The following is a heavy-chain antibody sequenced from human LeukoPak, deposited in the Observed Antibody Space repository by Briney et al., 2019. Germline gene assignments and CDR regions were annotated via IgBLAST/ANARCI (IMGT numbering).Heavy chain of an antibody. CDR3: AKADCSGGSCYPQGRNAFDI. D-gene: IGHD2-15*01. V-gene: IGHV3-23*01. CDR1: GFTFSSYS. Sequence: GSLRLSCAASGFTFSSYSMNWVRQAPGKGLEWVSAISGSGGSTYYADSVKGRFTISRDNSKNTLYLQMNSLRAEDTAVYYCAKADCSGGSCYPQGRNAFDIWGQGTMVTVSS. CDR2: ISGSGGST. J-gene: IGHJ3*02.